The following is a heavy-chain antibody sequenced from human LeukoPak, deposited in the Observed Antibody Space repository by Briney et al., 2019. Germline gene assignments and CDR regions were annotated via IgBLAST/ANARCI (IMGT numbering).Heavy chain of an antibody. D-gene: IGHD3-9*01. J-gene: IGHJ4*02. V-gene: IGHV4-59*12. CDR3: ATVNYDVLTGYYLQ. CDR2: IYYSGST. Sequence: SETLSLTCTVSGGSISSYYWSWIRQPPGKGLEWNGYIYYSGSTYYNPSLKSRVTLSVDTSKNQFSLKLDSVTAADTAVYYCATVNYDVLTGYYLQWGQGTLVTVSS. CDR1: GGSISSYY.